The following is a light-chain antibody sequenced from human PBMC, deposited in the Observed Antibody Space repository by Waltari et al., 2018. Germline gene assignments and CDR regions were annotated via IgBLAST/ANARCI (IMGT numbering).Light chain of an antibody. Sequence: EVVLTQSPATLSLSPGERATPSCRASQSVSNFLAWYQQKPGQAPRLLIYEASQRATGIPARFSGSGSGTDFTLTISSLEPEDFAVYYCQQRSNWPPLTFGGGTKVEIK. CDR3: QQRSNWPPLT. V-gene: IGKV3-11*01. CDR2: EAS. J-gene: IGKJ4*01. CDR1: QSVSNF.